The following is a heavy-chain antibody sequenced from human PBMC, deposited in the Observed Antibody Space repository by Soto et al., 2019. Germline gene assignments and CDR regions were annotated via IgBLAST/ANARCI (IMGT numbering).Heavy chain of an antibody. CDR2: ISWNSGSI. J-gene: IGHJ3*02. CDR3: AKASHRSYSKGAFDI. Sequence: GGSLRLSCAASGFTFDDYAMHWVRQAPGKGLEWVSGISWNSGSIGYADSVKGRFTISRDNAKNSLYLQMNSLRAEDTALYYCAKASHRSYSKGAFDIWGQGTMVTVSS. V-gene: IGHV3-9*01. D-gene: IGHD2-21*01. CDR1: GFTFDDYA.